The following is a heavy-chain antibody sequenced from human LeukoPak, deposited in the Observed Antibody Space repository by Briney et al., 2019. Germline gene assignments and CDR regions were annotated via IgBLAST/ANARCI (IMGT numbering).Heavy chain of an antibody. CDR3: VSIAAAGATRFFDY. CDR2: ISSSSSTI. CDR1: GFTFSSYS. J-gene: IGHJ4*02. V-gene: IGHV3-48*04. D-gene: IGHD6-13*01. Sequence: QPGGSPRLSCAASGFTFSSYSMNWVRQAPGKGLEWVSYISSSSSTIYYADSVKGRFTISRDNAKNSLYLQTNSLRAEDTAVYYCVSIAAAGATRFFDYWGQGTLVTVSS.